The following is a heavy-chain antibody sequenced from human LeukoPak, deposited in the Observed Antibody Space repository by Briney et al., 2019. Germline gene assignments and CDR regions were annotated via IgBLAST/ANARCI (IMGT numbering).Heavy chain of an antibody. CDR2: TTTNEDNT. CDR1: GFTFSSYT. CDR3: AKELRSHTGWPFDY. J-gene: IGHJ4*02. Sequence: GGSLRLSCAASGFTFSSYTMHWVRQTPGKGLEYVSATTTNEDNTYYADSVNGRFTISRDNSQNTLYLEINSLTAEDTAVYYCAKELRSHTGWPFDYWGQGALVTVSS. V-gene: IGHV3-64*04. D-gene: IGHD6-19*01.